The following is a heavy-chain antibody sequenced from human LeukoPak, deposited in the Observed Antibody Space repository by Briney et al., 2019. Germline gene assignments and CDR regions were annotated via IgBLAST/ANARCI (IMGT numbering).Heavy chain of an antibody. V-gene: IGHV4-31*03. Sequence: SETLSLTCTVSGGSISSGGYYWSWIRQHPGKGLEWIGYIYYSGSTYYNPSLKSRVTISVDTSKNQFSPKLSSVTAADTAVYYCARSITMVLQYWGQGTLVTVSS. CDR3: ARSITMVLQY. CDR2: IYYSGST. CDR1: GGSISSGGYY. J-gene: IGHJ4*02. D-gene: IGHD3-10*01.